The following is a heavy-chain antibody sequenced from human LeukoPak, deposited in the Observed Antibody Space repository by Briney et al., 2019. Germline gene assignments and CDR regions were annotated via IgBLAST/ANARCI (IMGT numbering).Heavy chain of an antibody. CDR2: IWSDGSDK. D-gene: IGHD3-10*01. Sequence: GGSLRLSCAASGFTFSSYGMHWVRQAPGKGLEWVAVIWSDGSDKYYADSLKGPFAVSRDNSKNTLYLQMNSLRAKDTAVYYCARGQMYYYGSGGANGFDYWGQVTLVTASS. CDR1: GFTFSSYG. J-gene: IGHJ4*02. CDR3: ARGQMYYYGSGGANGFDY. V-gene: IGHV3-33*01.